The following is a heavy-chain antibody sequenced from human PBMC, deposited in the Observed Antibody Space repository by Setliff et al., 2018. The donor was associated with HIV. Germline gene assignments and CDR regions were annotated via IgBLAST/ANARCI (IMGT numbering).Heavy chain of an antibody. CDR2: INHGGDT. CDR1: GGSFSGYF. CDR3: ARVGDFYDGSGHYSVLDAFDM. D-gene: IGHD3-22*01. V-gene: IGHV4-34*01. J-gene: IGHJ3*02. Sequence: SETLSLTCAVYGGSFSGYFWTWIRQPPQRRLEWIGEINHGGDTNYNPSLKSRVTISVDTSKNQFSLKLSSVTAADTAVYYCARVGDFYDGSGHYSVLDAFDMWGQGTKVTVSS.